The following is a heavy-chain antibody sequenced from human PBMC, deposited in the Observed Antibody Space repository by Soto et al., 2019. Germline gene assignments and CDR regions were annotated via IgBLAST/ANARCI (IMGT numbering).Heavy chain of an antibody. Sequence: PGGSLRLSCAASGFTFGDHGMHWVRQAPGKGLEWVAVISYDGSNKYYADSVKGRFTISRDNSKNTLYLQMNSLRAEDTAVYYCAKDDVLGYYYDSSGYRSPHDAFDIWGQGTMVTVSS. V-gene: IGHV3-30*18. CDR2: ISYDGSNK. CDR3: AKDDVLGYYYDSSGYRSPHDAFDI. D-gene: IGHD3-22*01. CDR1: GFTFGDHG. J-gene: IGHJ3*02.